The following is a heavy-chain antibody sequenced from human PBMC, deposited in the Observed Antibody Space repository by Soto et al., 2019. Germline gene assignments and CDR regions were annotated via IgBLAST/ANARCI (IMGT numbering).Heavy chain of an antibody. CDR1: GFTFSSYA. CDR2: ITGSGGDT. CDR3: AKAAGSSWGTEHFQH. D-gene: IGHD6-13*01. Sequence: EVQLLESGGGLVQPGGSLRLSCAASGFTFSSYAMSWVRQAPGKGLEWVSLITGSGGDTYYVDSVKARFTISSDNSRNTLYLQMNSLRAEDTAVYYCAKAAGSSWGTEHFQHWGQGTLVTVSS. V-gene: IGHV3-23*01. J-gene: IGHJ1*01.